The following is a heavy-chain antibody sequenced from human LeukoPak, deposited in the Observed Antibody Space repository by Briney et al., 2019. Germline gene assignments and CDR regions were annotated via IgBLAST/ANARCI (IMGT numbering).Heavy chain of an antibody. CDR2: IRYDGSNK. CDR1: GFTFSSYG. CDR3: VGIKPSYYYSYGMDV. D-gene: IGHD3-3*01. V-gene: IGHV3-30*02. J-gene: IGHJ6*02. Sequence: VGSLRLSSAASGFTFSSYGMHWVRQAPGKGLEWVAFIRYDGSNKYYADSVKGRFTISRDTSKNTLYLQMNSLRAEDTAVYYCVGIKPSYYYSYGMDVWGQGTTVTVSS.